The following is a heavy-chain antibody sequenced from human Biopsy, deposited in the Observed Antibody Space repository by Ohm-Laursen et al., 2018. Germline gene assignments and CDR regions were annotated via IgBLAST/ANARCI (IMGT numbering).Heavy chain of an antibody. CDR3: ARAVRNQMLSTV. J-gene: IGHJ6*02. CDR1: GYTFTSYD. Sequence: ASVKVSCKTYGYTFTSYDISWMRQVSGQGLEWIGWVNPVSKNTVSVKDFRGRVTLTGDTSSSTSYMELRSLTSKDTAIYYCARAVRNQMLSTVWGQGTAVTASS. D-gene: IGHD2-2*01. V-gene: IGHV1-8*01. CDR2: VNPVSKNT.